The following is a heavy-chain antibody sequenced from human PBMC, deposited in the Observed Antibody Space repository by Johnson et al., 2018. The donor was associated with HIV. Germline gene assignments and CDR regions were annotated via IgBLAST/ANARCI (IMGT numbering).Heavy chain of an antibody. CDR2: ISWDGSTI. CDR3: ASLDAFDI. Sequence: VQLVESGGGVVQPGRSLRLSCAASGFTFSSYGMHWVRQAPGKGLEWVSLISWDGSTIYYADSVKGRFTISRDNAKNSLYLQMNSLRAEDTAVYYCASLDAFDIWGQGTMVTVSS. J-gene: IGHJ3*02. V-gene: IGHV3-48*04. CDR1: GFTFSSYG.